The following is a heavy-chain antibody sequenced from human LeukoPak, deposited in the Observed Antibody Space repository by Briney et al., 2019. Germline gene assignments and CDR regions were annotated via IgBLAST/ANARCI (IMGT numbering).Heavy chain of an antibody. CDR2: INWNGGSA. J-gene: IGHJ3*02. CDR1: GFTFDDYG. Sequence: PGGSLRLSCAASGFTFDDYGMSWVRQAPGKGLEWVSGINWNGGSAGYADSVKGRFTISRDNAKNSLYLQMNSLRAEDTALYYCARGMIVVASNDAFDIWGQGTMVTVSS. CDR3: ARGMIVVASNDAFDI. D-gene: IGHD3-22*01. V-gene: IGHV3-20*04.